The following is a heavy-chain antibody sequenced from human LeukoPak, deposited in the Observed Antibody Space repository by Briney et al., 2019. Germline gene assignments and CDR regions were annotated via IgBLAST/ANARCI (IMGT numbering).Heavy chain of an antibody. J-gene: IGHJ4*02. CDR1: GFTFGDYS. V-gene: IGHV3-21*01. CDR3: ARDPIAAAASGGDS. CDR2: ITSRSSHT. D-gene: IGHD6-13*01. Sequence: TGGSLRLSCAASGFTFGDYSMNWVRQAPGKGLEWVSSITSRSSHTFYADSVKGRFTISRDNAENSVYLQMNSLRAEDTAVYYCARDPIAAAASGGDSWAQGTLVAVSS.